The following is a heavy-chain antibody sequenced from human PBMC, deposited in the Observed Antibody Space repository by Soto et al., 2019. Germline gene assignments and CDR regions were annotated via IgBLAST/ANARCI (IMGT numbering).Heavy chain of an antibody. D-gene: IGHD3-10*01. CDR3: ARLGLASNSDYYYYGMDV. CDR1: GYSFTTYW. CDR2: IYPGDSDT. J-gene: IGHJ6*02. Sequence: GESVKISCKGSGYSFTTYWIGWVRQMPGKGLEWMGIIYPGDSDTTYSPSFQGQVTISVDKSISTAYLQWSSLKASDTAMYYCARLGLASNSDYYYYGMDVWGQGTTVTVSS. V-gene: IGHV5-51*01.